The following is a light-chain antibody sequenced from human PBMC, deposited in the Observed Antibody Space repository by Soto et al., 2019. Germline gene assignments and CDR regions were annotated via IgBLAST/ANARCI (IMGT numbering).Light chain of an antibody. CDR3: QAWDSSAVV. V-gene: IGLV3-1*01. CDR2: QDG. Sequence: SYELTQPPSMSVSPGQTASITCSGDKLGDKYASWYQQKPGQSPVLVIYQDGTRPSGIPERFSGSNSGNTATLTISGTQAMDEADYYCQAWDSSAVVFGGGTKLTVL. J-gene: IGLJ2*01. CDR1: KLGDKY.